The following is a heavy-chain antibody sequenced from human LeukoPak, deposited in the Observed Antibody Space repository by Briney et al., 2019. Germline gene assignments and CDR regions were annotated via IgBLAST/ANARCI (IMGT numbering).Heavy chain of an antibody. Sequence: PGGSLRLSCAASGFTFSSYWMSWVRQAPGKGLEWVANIKQDGSEKYYVDSVKGRFTISRDNAKNSLYLQMDSLRAEDTAVYYCAREADGPTLTYYYYYGMDVWGQGTTVTVSS. J-gene: IGHJ6*02. CDR1: GFTFSSYW. D-gene: IGHD4/OR15-4a*01. CDR3: AREADGPTLTYYYYYGMDV. CDR2: IKQDGSEK. V-gene: IGHV3-7*01.